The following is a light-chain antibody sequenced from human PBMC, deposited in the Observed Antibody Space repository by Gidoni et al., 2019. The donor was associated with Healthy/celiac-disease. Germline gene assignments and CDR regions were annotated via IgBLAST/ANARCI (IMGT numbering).Light chain of an antibody. V-gene: IGKV3-20*01. CDR2: GAS. Sequence: EMVLTQSPGTLSLSPGEPATLSCRASQSVCSSYLAWYQQTPGQAPRLLIYGASSRATGVPDKFSGSGSGTDFTLTISRLEPEDFAVYYCQQYGSSPYTFGQGTKLEIK. CDR3: QQYGSSPYT. CDR1: QSVCSSY. J-gene: IGKJ2*01.